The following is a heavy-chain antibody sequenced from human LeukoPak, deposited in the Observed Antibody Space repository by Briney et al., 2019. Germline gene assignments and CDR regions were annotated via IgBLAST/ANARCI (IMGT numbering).Heavy chain of an antibody. J-gene: IGHJ3*02. CDR3: VREGTSVTAKDAFDI. CDR1: GFAFSTYA. CDR2: ISFDASSK. Sequence: PGRSLSLSCAASGFAFSTYAIHWVRQAPGKGLEWVALISFDASSKYYADSLQGRFTLSRDNSKNTLFLQMNSLRAEDTAVYYCVREGTSVTAKDAFDIWGQGTMVTVSS. D-gene: IGHD4-17*01. V-gene: IGHV3-30-3*01.